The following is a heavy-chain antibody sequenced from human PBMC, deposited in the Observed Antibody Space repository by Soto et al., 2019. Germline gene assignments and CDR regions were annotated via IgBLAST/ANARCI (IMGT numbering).Heavy chain of an antibody. CDR3: ARHLTYYDILTGYYPTPYYFDY. D-gene: IGHD3-9*01. J-gene: IGHJ4*02. CDR1: GGSINSYY. V-gene: IGHV4-59*04. Sequence: SETLSLTCTVSGGSINSYYWSWIRQPPGKELEKIGYIYYSGSTYYNPSLKSRVTISVDTSKNQFSLKLSSVTAADTAVYYCARHLTYYDILTGYYPTPYYFDYWGQGTLVTVSS. CDR2: IYYSGST.